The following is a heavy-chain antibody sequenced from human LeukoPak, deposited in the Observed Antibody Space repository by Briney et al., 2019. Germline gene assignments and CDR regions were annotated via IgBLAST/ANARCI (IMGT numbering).Heavy chain of an antibody. V-gene: IGHV1-18*01. CDR2: ISAYNGNT. CDR1: GYTFTSYG. D-gene: IGHD2-8*01. Sequence: ASVKVSCKASGYTFTSYGISWVRQAPGQGLEWMGWISAYNGNTNYAQKLQGRVTMTTDTSTSTAYMELRSLRSDDTAVYYCARDPPGVRYGRPIFDYWGQGTLLTVSS. CDR3: ARDPPGVRYGRPIFDY. J-gene: IGHJ4*02.